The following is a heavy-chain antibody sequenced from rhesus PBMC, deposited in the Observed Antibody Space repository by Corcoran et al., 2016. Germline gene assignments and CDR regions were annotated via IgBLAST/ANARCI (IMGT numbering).Heavy chain of an antibody. J-gene: IGHJ3*01. CDR3: ARGVSGSFF. D-gene: IGHD6-25*01. CDR1: GGSIRGYS. CDR2: IYGGSGSST. V-gene: IGHV4S11*01. Sequence: QVQLQESGPGVAKPSETLSLTRAASGGSIRGYSLRSWTRHPPWKGLEWIGYIYGGSGSSTNYNPSLRSRVALSVDKSKNQLSLKLGSVTTAATAVCYCARGVSGSFFWGQGLRVTVSS.